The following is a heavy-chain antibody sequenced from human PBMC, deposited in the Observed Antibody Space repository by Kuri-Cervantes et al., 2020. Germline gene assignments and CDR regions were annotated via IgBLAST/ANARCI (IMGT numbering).Heavy chain of an antibody. CDR1: GFTFSSYA. J-gene: IGHJ4*02. D-gene: IGHD6-19*01. CDR3: AKDPSGSYSSGRYLDY. Sequence: GGSLRLSCAASGFTFSSYAMHWVRQAPGKGLEWVAVISYDGSNKYYADSVKGRFTISRDNSKNTLYLQMNSLRAEDTAVYYCAKDPSGSYSSGRYLDYWGQGTLVPSPQ. V-gene: IGHV3-30-3*01. CDR2: ISYDGSNK.